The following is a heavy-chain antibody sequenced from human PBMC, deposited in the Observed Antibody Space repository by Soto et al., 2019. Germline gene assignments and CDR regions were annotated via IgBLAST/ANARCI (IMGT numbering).Heavy chain of an antibody. J-gene: IGHJ4*02. D-gene: IGHD6-6*01. V-gene: IGHV3-11*01. Sequence: QVQLVESGGGLVKPGGSLRLSCAASGFTFSDYYMSWIRQAPGKGLECISYISSSGSTIYYADSVKGRFTISRDNAKNSPYLQKNSLGAEDPAVYYRGGPGTSSGCRGYWGRGTLVHVPS. CDR3: GGPGTSSGCRGY. CDR2: ISSSGSTI. CDR1: GFTFSDYY.